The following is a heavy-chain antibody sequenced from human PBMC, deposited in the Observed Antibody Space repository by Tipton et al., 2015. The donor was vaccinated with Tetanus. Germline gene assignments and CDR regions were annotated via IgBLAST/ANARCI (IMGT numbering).Heavy chain of an antibody. CDR1: YW. D-gene: IGHD3-3*01. Sequence: YWSWIRKPPGKDLEWIGYIYPGDSDTRYSPSFQGQVTMSVDRSTATAYLQWGSLKASDTAIYYCARHFGEMLYAPFRFDPWGQGTLVTVSS. J-gene: IGHJ5*02. CDR3: ARHFGEMLYAPFRFDP. V-gene: IGHV5-51*01. CDR2: IYPGDSDT.